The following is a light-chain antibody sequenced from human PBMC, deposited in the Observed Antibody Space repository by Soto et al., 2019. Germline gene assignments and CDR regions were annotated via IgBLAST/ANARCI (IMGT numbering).Light chain of an antibody. CDR1: QGIKNY. CDR3: QRYYNAPFT. Sequence: DIQVTQHPSSLSESVGDRVTISCGASQGIKNYLAWYQQKPGETPKLLIYAASTLESGIPPRFSGSGSGTDFTLTINNLQPEDVATYYCQRYYNAPFTFGGGTKVEIK. V-gene: IGKV1-27*01. CDR2: AAS. J-gene: IGKJ4*01.